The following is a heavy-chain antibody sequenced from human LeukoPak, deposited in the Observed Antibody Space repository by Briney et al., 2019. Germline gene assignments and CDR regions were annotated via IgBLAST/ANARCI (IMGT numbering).Heavy chain of an antibody. J-gene: IGHJ5*02. D-gene: IGHD2-8*01. CDR3: ATFRTWVYNWFDP. V-gene: IGHV1-24*01. CDR2: FDPEDGET. Sequence: ASVKVSCKVSGYTLTELSMHWVRQAPGKGLEWMGGFDPEDGETIYAQKFQGRVTMIEDTSTDTAYMELSSLRSEDTAVYYCATFRTWVYNWFDPWGQGTLVTVSS. CDR1: GYTLTELS.